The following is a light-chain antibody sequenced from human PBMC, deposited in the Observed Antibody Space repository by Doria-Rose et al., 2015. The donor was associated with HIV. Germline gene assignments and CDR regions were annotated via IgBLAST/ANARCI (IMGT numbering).Light chain of an antibody. V-gene: IGLV1-51*01. CDR2: DSN. CDR3: GTWDSSLTVGV. CDR1: SSNIGNNY. Sequence: ISCSGSSSNIGNNYVSWYQQPPGTAPKLLIYDSNKRPSGIPDRFSGSKSGTSATLGITGLQTGDEADYYCGTWDSSLTVGVFGGGTKLTVL. J-gene: IGLJ3*02.